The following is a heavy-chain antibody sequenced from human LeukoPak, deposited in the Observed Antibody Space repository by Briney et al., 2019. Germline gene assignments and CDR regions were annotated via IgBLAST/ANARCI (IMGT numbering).Heavy chain of an antibody. J-gene: IGHJ4*02. V-gene: IGHV4-38-2*02. CDR3: ARDHLLLWFGELLGDIDY. CDR2: IYHSGST. Sequence: SETLSLTCTVSGYSISSGYYWDWIRQPPGKGLEWIGSIYHSGSTYYNPSLKSRVTISVDTSKNQFSLKLSSVTAADTAVYYCARDHLLLWFGELLGDIDYWGQGTLVTVSS. D-gene: IGHD3-10*01. CDR1: GYSISSGYY.